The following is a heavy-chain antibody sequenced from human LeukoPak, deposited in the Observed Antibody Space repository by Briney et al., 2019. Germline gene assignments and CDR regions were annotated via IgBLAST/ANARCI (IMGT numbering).Heavy chain of an antibody. V-gene: IGHV4-59*01. CDR1: GGSFSGYY. J-gene: IGHJ6*02. CDR2: ISYSGST. CDR3: ARYRGYDGSYYYYGMDV. Sequence: SETLSLTCAVYGGSFSGYYWSWIRQPPGKGLEWIGYISYSGSTYYNPSLKSRVTMSVDTTQNQFSLKLSSVTAADTAVYYCARYRGYDGSYYYYGMDVWGQGTTVTVSS. D-gene: IGHD3-16*01.